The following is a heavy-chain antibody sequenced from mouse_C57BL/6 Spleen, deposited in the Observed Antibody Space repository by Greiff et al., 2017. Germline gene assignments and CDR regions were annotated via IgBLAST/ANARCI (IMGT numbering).Heavy chain of an antibody. J-gene: IGHJ1*03. V-gene: IGHV1-26*01. CDR3: ARDYYGSGYRYLDV. CDR2: INPNNGGT. D-gene: IGHD1-1*01. CDR1: GYTFTDYY. Sequence: VQLQQPGPELVKPGASVKISCKASGYTFTDYYMNWVKQSHGKSLEWIGDINPNNGGTSYNQKFKDKATLTVDKSSSTAYIERRSLTSEDSAVYYCARDYYGSGYRYLDVWGKGTTVTVSS.